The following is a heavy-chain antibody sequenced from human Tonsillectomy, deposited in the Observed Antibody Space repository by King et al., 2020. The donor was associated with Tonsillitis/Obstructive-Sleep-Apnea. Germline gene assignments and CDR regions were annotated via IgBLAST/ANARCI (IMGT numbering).Heavy chain of an antibody. Sequence: VQLVESGGGVVQPGRSLRLSCGASGFTFTSYSMHWVRQAPGKGLDWLALISYHGTHKYYADSVKGRFTISRDNSNNTLYLQLNSLRAEDTAVYYCARDRSGWSPEYVQHWGQGTLVTVSS. CDR2: ISYHGTHK. CDR1: GFTFTSYS. J-gene: IGHJ1*01. D-gene: IGHD6-19*01. V-gene: IGHV3-30*01. CDR3: ARDRSGWSPEYVQH.